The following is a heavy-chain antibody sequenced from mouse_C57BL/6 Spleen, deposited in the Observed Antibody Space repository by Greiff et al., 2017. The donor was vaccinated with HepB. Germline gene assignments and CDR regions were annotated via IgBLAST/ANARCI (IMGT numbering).Heavy chain of an antibody. CDR3: ARTRNWEYFDY. D-gene: IGHD4-1*01. CDR2: IYPGDGDT. J-gene: IGHJ2*01. V-gene: IGHV1-80*01. CDR1: GYAFSSYW. Sequence: QVQLKESGAELVKPGASVKISCKASGYAFSSYWMNWVKQRPGKGLEWIGQIYPGDGDTNYNGKFKGKATLTADKSSSTAYMQLSSLTSEDSAVYFCARTRNWEYFDYWGQGTTLTVSS.